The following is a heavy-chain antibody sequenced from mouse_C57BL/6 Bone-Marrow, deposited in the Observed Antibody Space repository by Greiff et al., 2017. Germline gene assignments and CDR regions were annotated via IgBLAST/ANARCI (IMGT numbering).Heavy chain of an antibody. Sequence: QVQLQQSGAELVRPGTSVKVSCKASGYAFTNYLIEWVKQRPGQGLEWIGVINPGSGGTNSNEKFKGKATLTADKASSTAYMQLSRLTSEDSAVYFCARSKNWDSWFAYWGQGTLVTVSA. V-gene: IGHV1-54*01. CDR1: GYAFTNYL. CDR2: INPGSGGT. J-gene: IGHJ3*01. CDR3: ARSKNWDSWFAY. D-gene: IGHD4-1*01.